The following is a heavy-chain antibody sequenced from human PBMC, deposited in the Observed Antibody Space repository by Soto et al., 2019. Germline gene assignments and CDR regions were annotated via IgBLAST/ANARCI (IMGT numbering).Heavy chain of an antibody. CDR1: GYTFTSYY. CDR2: INPSGGST. J-gene: IGHJ6*03. D-gene: IGHD3-3*01. Sequence: ASVKVSCKASGYTFTSYYMHRVRQAPGQGLEWMGIINPSGGSTSYAQKFQGRVTMTRDTSTSTVYMELSSLRSEDTAVYYCARDHTIFGVVFYYMDVWGKGTTVTVSS. CDR3: ARDHTIFGVVFYYMDV. V-gene: IGHV1-46*03.